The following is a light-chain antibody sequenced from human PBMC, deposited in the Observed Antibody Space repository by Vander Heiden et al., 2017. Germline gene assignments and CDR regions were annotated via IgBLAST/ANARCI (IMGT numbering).Light chain of an antibody. V-gene: IGKV1-8*01. CDR3: QQYYSYPLT. Sequence: AIRMTQSPSSFPASTGDRVTIPCRASQGISSYLAWYQQKPGKAPKLLIYAASTLQSGVPSRFSGSGSGTDFTLTISCLQSEDFATYYCQQYYSYPLTFGGGTKVEIK. J-gene: IGKJ4*01. CDR1: QGISSY. CDR2: AAS.